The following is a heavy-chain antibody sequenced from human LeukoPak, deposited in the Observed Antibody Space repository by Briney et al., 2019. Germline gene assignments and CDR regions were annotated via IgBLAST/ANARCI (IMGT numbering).Heavy chain of an antibody. V-gene: IGHV1-2*06. CDR1: GYTFTGYY. CDR2: INPNSGGT. CDR3: ARHLIVVVPAAIWWFDP. J-gene: IGHJ5*02. D-gene: IGHD2-2*01. Sequence: ASVKVSCKASGYTFTGYYMHWVRQAPGQGLEWMGRINPNSGGTNYAQKFQGRVTMTRDTSISTAYMELSRLRSDDTAVYYCARHLIVVVPAAIWWFDPWGQGTLVTVSS.